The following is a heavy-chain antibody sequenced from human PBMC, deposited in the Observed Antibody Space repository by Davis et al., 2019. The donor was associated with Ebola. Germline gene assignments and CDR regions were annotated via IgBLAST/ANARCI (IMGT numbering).Heavy chain of an antibody. D-gene: IGHD3-10*01. Sequence: GESLKISCAASGFTFSSYWMSWVRQAPGKGLEWVANIKQDGSEKYYVDSVKGRFTISRDNSKSTLYLQMNSLRAEDTAVYYCAKDLQYYYGSADFWGQGILVTVSA. J-gene: IGHJ4*02. CDR3: AKDLQYYYGSADF. CDR2: IKQDGSEK. V-gene: IGHV3-7*03. CDR1: GFTFSSYW.